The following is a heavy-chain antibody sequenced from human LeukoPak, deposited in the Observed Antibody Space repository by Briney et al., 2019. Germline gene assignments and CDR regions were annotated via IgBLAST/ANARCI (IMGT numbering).Heavy chain of an antibody. CDR3: ARFGVAGTIYHFDY. CDR1: GFIFGSYW. CDR2: IKQDGSEK. V-gene: IGHV3-7*02. J-gene: IGHJ4*02. Sequence: GGSLRLSCAASGFIFGSYWMSWVRQAPGKGLEWVANIKQDGSEKYYVDSVKGRFTISRDNAKNSLYLQMNSLRAEDTAVYYCARFGVAGTIYHFDYWGQGTLVTVSS. D-gene: IGHD6-19*01.